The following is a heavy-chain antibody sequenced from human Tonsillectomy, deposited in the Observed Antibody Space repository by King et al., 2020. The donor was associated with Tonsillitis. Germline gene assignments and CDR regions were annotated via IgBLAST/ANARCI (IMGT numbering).Heavy chain of an antibody. CDR2: IYYSGST. Sequence: LQLQESGPGLVKPSETLSLTCTVSGGSISSSSYYWGWIRQPPGKGLEWIGSIYYSGSTYYNPSLKSRVTISVDTSKNQFSLKLSSVTAADTAVYYCASPFSCYHDLCNWFDPWGQGTLVTVSS. V-gene: IGHV4-39*07. CDR1: GGSISSSSYY. D-gene: IGHD2-2*01. CDR3: ASPFSCYHDLCNWFDP. J-gene: IGHJ5*02.